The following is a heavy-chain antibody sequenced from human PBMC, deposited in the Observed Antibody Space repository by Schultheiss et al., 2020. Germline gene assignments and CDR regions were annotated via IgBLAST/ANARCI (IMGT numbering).Heavy chain of an antibody. J-gene: IGHJ4*02. Sequence: GESLKISCAASGFTFSSYSMNWVRQAPGKGLEWVSSISSSSSYIYYADSVKGRFTISRDNSKNTLFLQMNSLRAEDTALYYCAKERGSGVHRYYFGQWGQGTQVTVSS. V-gene: IGHV3-21*04. CDR3: AKERGSGVHRYYFGQ. D-gene: IGHD3-16*01. CDR1: GFTFSSYS. CDR2: ISSSSSYI.